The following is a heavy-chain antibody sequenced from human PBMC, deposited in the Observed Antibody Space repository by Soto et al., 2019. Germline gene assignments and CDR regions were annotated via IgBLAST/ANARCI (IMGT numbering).Heavy chain of an antibody. V-gene: IGHV1-69*13. Sequence: SVKVSCKASGGTFSSYAISWVRQAPGQGLEWMGGIIPIFGTANYAQKFQGRVTITADESTSTAYMELSSLRSEDTAVYYCARVMVEMATSYPFDYWGQGTLVTVSS. CDR3: ARVMVEMATSYPFDY. CDR1: GGTFSSYA. J-gene: IGHJ4*02. CDR2: IIPIFGTA. D-gene: IGHD2-8*01.